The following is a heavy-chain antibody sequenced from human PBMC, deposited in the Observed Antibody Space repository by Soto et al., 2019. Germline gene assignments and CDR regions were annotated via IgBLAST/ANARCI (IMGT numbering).Heavy chain of an antibody. CDR3: ARDQAGFWGSTTCHLPENWFDP. Sequence: EVQLVESGGGLVKPGGSLRLSCAASGFTFSSYTFNWVRQAPGKGLEWVSSISSSSTYMYYADSVKGRFTISRDNARNSLYLQMNSLRAEDTAVYYCARDQAGFWGSTTCHLPENWFDPWGQGTLVTVSS. J-gene: IGHJ5*02. D-gene: IGHD2-2*01. CDR1: GFTFSSYT. CDR2: ISSSSTYM. V-gene: IGHV3-21*01.